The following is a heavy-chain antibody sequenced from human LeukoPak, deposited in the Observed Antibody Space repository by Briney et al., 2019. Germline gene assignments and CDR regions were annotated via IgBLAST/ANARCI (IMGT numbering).Heavy chain of an antibody. CDR3: ARSPPSWGFDY. D-gene: IGHD7-27*01. J-gene: IGHJ4*02. Sequence: ASVKVSSKASGYTLTRYDISLVRQATGQGLEWIGWMSPNSGNTGYAQKFQGRVTMTRNTSISTAYMERCSLRSEDTAVYYCARSPPSWGFDYWAQGTQVTVSS. CDR2: MSPNSGNT. CDR1: GYTLTRYD. V-gene: IGHV1-8*01.